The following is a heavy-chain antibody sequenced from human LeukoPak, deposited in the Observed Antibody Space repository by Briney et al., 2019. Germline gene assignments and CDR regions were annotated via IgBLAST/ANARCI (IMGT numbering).Heavy chain of an antibody. CDR2: LTGSGANT. J-gene: IGHJ4*02. V-gene: IGHV3-23*01. D-gene: IGHD3-10*01. Sequence: PGGSLRLSCAASGFTSRSYAMTWVRQAPGKGLEWVSSLTGSGANTYYADSVKGRFTIPRDNSKSTLYLQMNSLRAEDTAVYYCAKGRGLFPSSNDYWGQGTLVTVSS. CDR3: AKGRGLFPSSNDY. CDR1: GFTSRSYA.